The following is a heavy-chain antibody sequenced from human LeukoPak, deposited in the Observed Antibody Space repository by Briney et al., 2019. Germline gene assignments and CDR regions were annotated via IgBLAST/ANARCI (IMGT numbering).Heavy chain of an antibody. V-gene: IGHV3-48*04. CDR3: ARDRYYDRSGYYPLEN. CDR1: GFTFRDYS. CDR2: ISPTSSNI. Sequence: PGGSLRLSCAASGFTFRDYSMNWVRQAPGKGPECVSYISPTSSNIFYVDSVKGRFTISRDNAKNSLYLQMNSLRAEDTAVYYCARDRYYDRSGYYPLENWGQGTLVTVSS. D-gene: IGHD3-22*01. J-gene: IGHJ1*01.